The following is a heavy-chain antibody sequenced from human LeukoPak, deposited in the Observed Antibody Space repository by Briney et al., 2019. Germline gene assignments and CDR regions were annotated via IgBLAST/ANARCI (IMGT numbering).Heavy chain of an antibody. Sequence: GGSLRLSCAASGFTFSSYAMSWVRQAPGKGLEWVSAISGSGGGTYYADSVKGRFTISRDNAKNSLYLQMNGLGAEDTAVYYCARELNGYGYYFFDYWGPGTLVTVSS. CDR3: ARELNGYGYYFFDY. V-gene: IGHV3-23*01. J-gene: IGHJ4*02. CDR2: ISGSGGGT. CDR1: GFTFSSYA. D-gene: IGHD3-16*01.